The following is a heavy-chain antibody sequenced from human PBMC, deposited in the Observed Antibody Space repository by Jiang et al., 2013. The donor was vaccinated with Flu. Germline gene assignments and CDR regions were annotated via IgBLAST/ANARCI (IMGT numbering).Heavy chain of an antibody. D-gene: IGHD3-22*01. CDR1: GGSISSYY. CDR2: IYYSGST. CDR3: ARARGRNYYDSSGYYFDAFDI. J-gene: IGHJ3*02. V-gene: IGHV4-59*01. Sequence: SGPGLVKPSETLSLTCTVSGGSISSYYWSWIRQPPGKGLEWIGYIYYSGSTNYNPSLKSRVTISVDTSKNQFSLKLSSVTAADTAVYYCARARGRNYYDSSGYYFDAFDIWGQGTMVTVSS.